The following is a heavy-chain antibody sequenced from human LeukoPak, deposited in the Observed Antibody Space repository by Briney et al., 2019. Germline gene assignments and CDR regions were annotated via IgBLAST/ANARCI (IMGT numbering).Heavy chain of an antibody. V-gene: IGHV4-61*02. CDR2: ISSSGST. D-gene: IGHD2/OR15-2a*01. CDR3: ARVRGSTFYIHY. J-gene: IGHJ4*02. Sequence: SQTLSLTCTVSGDSISSGDYYWSWIRQPAGKGLEWIGRISSSGSTNYNPSLKSRVTISVDTSKNQFSLKLSSVTAADTAVYYCARVRGSTFYIHYWGRGTLVTVSS. CDR1: GDSISSGDYY.